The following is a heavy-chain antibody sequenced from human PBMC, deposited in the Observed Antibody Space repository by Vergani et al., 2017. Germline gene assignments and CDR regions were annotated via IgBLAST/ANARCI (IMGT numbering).Heavy chain of an antibody. CDR3: ARQKGQLERLDYFDY. J-gene: IGHJ4*02. D-gene: IGHD1-1*01. CDR1: GYSFTNYW. CDR2: IYPGDSDT. Sequence: EVQLVQSGAEVKKPGESLKISCKGSGYSFTNYWIAWVRQMPGKGLEWMGIIYPGDSDTRYIPSFQGQVTISVDKSISTAYLQWSSLKASDTAMYYCARQKGQLERLDYFDYWGQGTLVTVSS. V-gene: IGHV5-51*01.